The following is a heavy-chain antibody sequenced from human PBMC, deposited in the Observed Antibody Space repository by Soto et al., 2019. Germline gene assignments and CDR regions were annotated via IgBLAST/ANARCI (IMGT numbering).Heavy chain of an antibody. V-gene: IGHV3-7*01. D-gene: IGHD1-7*01. CDR1: GFTFSRNY. CDR2: IKEDGSEK. Sequence: GGSLRLSCATSGFTFSRNYMSWVRQAPGKGLEWVAHIKEDGSEKYYVDSVKGRFTISRDNAENSLFLQMNSLRVEDTAVYYCARGGVTGTRAIGNSCFDYWGQGTLVTVSS. J-gene: IGHJ4*02. CDR3: ARGGVTGTRAIGNSCFDY.